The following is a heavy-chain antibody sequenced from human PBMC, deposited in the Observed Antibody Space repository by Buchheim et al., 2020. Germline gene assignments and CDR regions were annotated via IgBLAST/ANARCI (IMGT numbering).Heavy chain of an antibody. V-gene: IGHV3-7*01. D-gene: IGHD3-9*01. J-gene: IGHJ4*02. CDR3: ARWQLTGSTWYFDS. CDR2: KRKDGEDGSTK. CDR1: GFTFSDYW. Sequence: VQLVESGGALVQPGWSLRLSCAASGFTFSDYWMSWVRQAPGKGLEWVANKRKDGEDGSTKYYVDSVKGRFTVSRDNAKNLMYLQMDSLRAEDTAVYYCARWQLTGSTWYFDSWGQGTL.